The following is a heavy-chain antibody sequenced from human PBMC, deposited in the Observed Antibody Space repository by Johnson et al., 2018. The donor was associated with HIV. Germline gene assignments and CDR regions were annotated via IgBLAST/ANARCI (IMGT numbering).Heavy chain of an antibody. CDR1: GFTFSSYG. CDR2: INWNGGST. CDR3: ARGDYGGNLDAFDI. V-gene: IGHV3-NL1*01. Sequence: QVQLVESGGGVVQPGGSLRLSCAASGFTFSSYGMHWVRQAPGKGLEWVSGINWNGGSTGYADSVKGRFTISRENAKNSLYLQMNSLRAGDTAVYYCARGDYGGNLDAFDIWGQGTMVTVSS. J-gene: IGHJ3*02. D-gene: IGHD4-23*01.